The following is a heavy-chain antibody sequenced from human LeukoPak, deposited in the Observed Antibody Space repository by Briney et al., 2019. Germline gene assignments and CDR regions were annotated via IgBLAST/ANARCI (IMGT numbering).Heavy chain of an antibody. CDR1: GYTFTTYD. D-gene: IGHD2-2*01. Sequence: ASVKVSCKASGYTFTTYDINWVRQAAGQGLEWMGWMNPHSGNTGFAQNFQGRVAMTRNTSIDTAYMELSSLRVEDTAVYYCVRGFRSDTSGRKFDCWGQGTLVTVSS. CDR3: VRGFRSDTSGRKFDC. V-gene: IGHV1-8*01. J-gene: IGHJ4*02. CDR2: MNPHSGNT.